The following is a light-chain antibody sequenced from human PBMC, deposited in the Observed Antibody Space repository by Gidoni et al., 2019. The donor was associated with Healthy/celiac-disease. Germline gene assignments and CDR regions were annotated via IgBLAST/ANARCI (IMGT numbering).Light chain of an antibody. CDR2: DTS. Sequence: DIQMTQSPSSLSASVGDRVTITCQASQEISTFLNWYQQKPGKAPKFLIYDTSNLETGVPSRFSGSGSGTDFTFTISSLQPEDIATYYCQQYDNRPQTFGQGTKVEIK. CDR3: QQYDNRPQT. CDR1: QEISTF. V-gene: IGKV1-33*01. J-gene: IGKJ1*01.